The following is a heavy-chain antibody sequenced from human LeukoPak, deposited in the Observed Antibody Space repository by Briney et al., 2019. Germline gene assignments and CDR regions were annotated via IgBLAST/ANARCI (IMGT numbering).Heavy chain of an antibody. Sequence: SETLSLTCTVSGGSITSYYWSWIRQPPGKGLEWIGYISYSGSTNYNPSLKSRVTISVDTSKNQFSLKLRSVTAADTAVYYCARRKNKRSDPWGQGTLVTVPS. CDR1: GGSITSYY. V-gene: IGHV4-59*08. J-gene: IGHJ5*02. CDR3: ARRKNKRSDP. D-gene: IGHD1/OR15-1a*01. CDR2: ISYSGST.